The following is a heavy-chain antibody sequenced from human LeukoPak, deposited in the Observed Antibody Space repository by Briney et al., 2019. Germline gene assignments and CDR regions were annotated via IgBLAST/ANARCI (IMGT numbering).Heavy chain of an antibody. D-gene: IGHD2/OR15-2a*01. CDR1: GYTFTSYD. V-gene: IGHV1-8*03. CDR2: MNPNSGNT. Sequence: GASVKVSCKASGYTFTSYDINWVRQAAGQGLEWMGWMNPNSGNTGYAQKFQGRVTITRNTSISTAYMELSSLRSEDTAVYYCARAASNFYNWFDPWGQGTLVTVSS. J-gene: IGHJ5*02. CDR3: ARAASNFYNWFDP.